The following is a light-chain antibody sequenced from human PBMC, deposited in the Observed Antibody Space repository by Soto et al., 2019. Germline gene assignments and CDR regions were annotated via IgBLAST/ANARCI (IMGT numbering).Light chain of an antibody. V-gene: IGKV3-11*01. CDR2: DTS. Sequence: EIVLTQSPATLSLSPGERATLSCRASQSVGSYLGRYQQTPGQPPRLLIYDTSNRATGIPARFSGSGSGTDFTLTISSLEPEDLVVYYCHQHSTWPLTFGGGTKVDIK. CDR3: HQHSTWPLT. CDR1: QSVGSY. J-gene: IGKJ4*01.